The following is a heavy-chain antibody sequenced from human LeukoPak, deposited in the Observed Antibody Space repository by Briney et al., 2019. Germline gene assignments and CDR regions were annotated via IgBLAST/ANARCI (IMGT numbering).Heavy chain of an antibody. Sequence: SVKVSCKASGGTFSSYAISWVRQAPGQGLEWMGGIIPIFGTANYAQKFQGRVTITTDESTSTAYMELSSLRSEDTAVYYCASHPQLVPSYFDYWGQGTLVTVSS. CDR3: ASHPQLVPSYFDY. CDR1: GGTFSSYA. V-gene: IGHV1-69*05. CDR2: IIPIFGTA. J-gene: IGHJ4*02. D-gene: IGHD1-1*01.